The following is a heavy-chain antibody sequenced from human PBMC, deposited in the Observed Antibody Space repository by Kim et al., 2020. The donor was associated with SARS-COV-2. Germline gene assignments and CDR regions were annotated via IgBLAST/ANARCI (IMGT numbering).Heavy chain of an antibody. V-gene: IGHV3-23*01. J-gene: IGHJ6*02. CDR1: GFSVSNTA. CDR3: AKDIWDYSGMDA. D-gene: IGHD3-16*01. Sequence: GGSLRLSCAASGFSVSNTAMNWVRQAPGKGLEWVAAISGHGRDTYYGDSVKGRLTISRDTSMNALYLQMNSLRPGDTAIYYCAKDIWDYSGMDARGQGTTVTVSS. CDR2: ISGHGRDT.